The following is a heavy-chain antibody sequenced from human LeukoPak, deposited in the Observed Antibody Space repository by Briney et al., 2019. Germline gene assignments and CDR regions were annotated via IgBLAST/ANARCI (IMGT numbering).Heavy chain of an antibody. CDR3: AKAEGAKYYYGMDV. CDR2: ISSSSSYI. Sequence: GXXRLXCAXSGFTFSSYSXNWVRQAPGKXXEWVSSISSSSSYIYYADSVKGRFTISRDNAKNSLYLQMNSLRAEDTAIYYCAKAEGAKYYYGMDVWGQGTTVTVSS. V-gene: IGHV3-21*04. J-gene: IGHJ6*02. D-gene: IGHD1-26*01. CDR1: GFTFSSYS.